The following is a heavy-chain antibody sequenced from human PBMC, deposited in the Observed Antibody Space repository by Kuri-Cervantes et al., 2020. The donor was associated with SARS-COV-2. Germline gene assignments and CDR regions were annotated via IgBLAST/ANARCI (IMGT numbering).Heavy chain of an antibody. J-gene: IGHJ6*03. D-gene: IGHD1-26*01. V-gene: IGHV4-30-4*08. CDR1: GGSISSGDYY. CDR3: ARAWDYYYYMDV. CDR2: IYYSGST. Sequence: SETLSLTCTVSGGSISSGDYYWSWIRQPPGKGLEWIGYIYYSGSTYYNPSLKSRVTISVDTSKNQFSLKLSSVTAADTAVYYCARAWDYYYYMDVGGKGTTVTVSS.